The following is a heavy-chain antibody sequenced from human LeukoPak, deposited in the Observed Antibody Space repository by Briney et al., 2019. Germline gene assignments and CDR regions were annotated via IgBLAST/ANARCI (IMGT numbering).Heavy chain of an antibody. CDR1: GFSISSGYY. CDR3: ARLPKYYYDNSDYSGYYFDY. CDR2: IYHSGST. D-gene: IGHD3-22*01. V-gene: IGHV4-38-2*01. Sequence: PSETLSLTCAVSGFSISSGYYCGWIRQPPGKGLEWIGSIYHSGSTYYNPSLKSRVTISVDTSKNQFSLKLSSVTAADTAVYYCARLPKYYYDNSDYSGYYFDYWGQGTLVTVSS. J-gene: IGHJ4*02.